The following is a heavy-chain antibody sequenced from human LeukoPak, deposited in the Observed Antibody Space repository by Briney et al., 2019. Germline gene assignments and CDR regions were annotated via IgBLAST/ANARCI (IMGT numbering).Heavy chain of an antibody. D-gene: IGHD4-17*01. Sequence: PSQTLSLTCTVSGGSISSGDYYWSWIRQPPGKGLEWIGYIYYSGSTYYNPSLKSRVTISVDTSKNQFSLKLSSVTAADTAVYYCARSGTVTESFDYWGQGTLVTVSS. CDR2: IYYSGST. V-gene: IGHV4-30-4*01. CDR3: ARSGTVTESFDY. CDR1: GGSISSGDYY. J-gene: IGHJ4*02.